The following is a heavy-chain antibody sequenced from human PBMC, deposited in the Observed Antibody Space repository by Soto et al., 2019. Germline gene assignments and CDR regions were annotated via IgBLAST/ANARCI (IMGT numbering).Heavy chain of an antibody. CDR3: AKGSGELLRSDGVDG. D-gene: IGHD3-10*01. Sequence: EVQLVESGGGLVKPGGSLRLSCAASGFTFSSYSMNWVRLAPGKGLEWVSSISSSSGWIYYADSVKGRFTISRDNAKNALYLQMRSLRAEDTAVYYCAKGSGELLRSDGVDGLGPGKVVTVSS. CDR1: GFTFSSYS. CDR2: ISSSSGWI. V-gene: IGHV3-21*01. J-gene: IGHJ3*01.